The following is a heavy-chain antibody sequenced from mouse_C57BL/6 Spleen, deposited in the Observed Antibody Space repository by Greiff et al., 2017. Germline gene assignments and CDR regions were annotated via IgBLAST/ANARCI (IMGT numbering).Heavy chain of an antibody. D-gene: IGHD4-1*01. J-gene: IGHJ4*01. CDR3: ASHWDDYAMDY. V-gene: IGHV5-17*01. CDR2: ISSGSSTI. CDR1: GFTFSDYG. Sequence: EVQLQESGGGLVKPGGSLKLSCAASGFTFSDYGMHWVRQAPEKGLKWVAYISSGSSTIYYADTVKGRFTISRDNAKNTLFMHMTSLRSEDTAMYYCASHWDDYAMDYWGQGTSDTVSA.